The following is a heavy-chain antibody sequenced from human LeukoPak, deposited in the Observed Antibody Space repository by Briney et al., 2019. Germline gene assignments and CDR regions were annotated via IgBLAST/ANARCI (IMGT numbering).Heavy chain of an antibody. CDR1: GYTFNSSY. CDR2: INPSGGST. CDR3: ARAAYYDSSGYSRGADY. J-gene: IGHJ4*02. V-gene: IGHV1-46*02. Sequence: ASVKVSCKASGYTFNSSYMHWVRQAPGQGLEWMGIINPSGGSTSYAQKFQGRVTITRDTSTSTVYMELSSLRSEDTAVYYCARAAYYDSSGYSRGADYWGQGTLVTVSS. D-gene: IGHD3-22*01.